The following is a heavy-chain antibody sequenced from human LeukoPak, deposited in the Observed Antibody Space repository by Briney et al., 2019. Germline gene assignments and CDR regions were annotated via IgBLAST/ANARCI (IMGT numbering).Heavy chain of an antibody. CDR2: IYYSGST. V-gene: IGHV4-39*01. D-gene: IGHD4-17*01. CDR1: DGSISSSSYY. CDR3: ASSRRDYGDYGVDD. J-gene: IGHJ4*02. Sequence: SETLSLTCTVSDGSISSSSYYWGWIRQPAGKGLEWIGSIYYSGSTYYTPSLKSRITKSVDTSKNQFSLKLTAVTAAGTAVYYCASSRRDYGDYGVDDWGQGTLVTVSS.